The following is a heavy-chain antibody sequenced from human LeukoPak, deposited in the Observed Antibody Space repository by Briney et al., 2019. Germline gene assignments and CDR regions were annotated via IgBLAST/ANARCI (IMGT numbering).Heavy chain of an antibody. CDR1: SGSISSGTYS. V-gene: IGHV4-30-2*01. D-gene: IGHD3-22*01. CDR3: AREGYDSSGYRNWFDP. CDR2: IYRSGTT. Sequence: SETLSLTCAVSSGSISSGTYSWNWIRQPPGQGLEWIGYIYRSGTTYYNPSLESRVTISLDRSKNQFSLWLSSVTAADTAVYYCAREGYDSSGYRNWFDPWGQGTLVTVSS. J-gene: IGHJ5*02.